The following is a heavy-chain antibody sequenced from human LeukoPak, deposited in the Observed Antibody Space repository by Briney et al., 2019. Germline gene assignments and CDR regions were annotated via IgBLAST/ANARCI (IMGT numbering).Heavy chain of an antibody. D-gene: IGHD3-22*01. CDR2: ISGTGGST. V-gene: IGHV3-23*01. CDR3: AKECGRDYDDRAFDI. Sequence: QSGGSLRLSCAASGFTFSSYAMNWVRQSPERGLEWVSAISGTGGSTSYADSLKGRFTISRDNSKNTLFLQMSSLTVEDTAVYYCAKECGRDYDDRAFDIWGQGTMVTVSS. CDR1: GFTFSSYA. J-gene: IGHJ3*02.